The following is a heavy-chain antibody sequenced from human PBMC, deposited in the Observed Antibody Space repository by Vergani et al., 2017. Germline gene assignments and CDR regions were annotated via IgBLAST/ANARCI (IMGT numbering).Heavy chain of an antibody. CDR2: IYTSGST. CDR3: ARGPRYYDSSGYPLFFEY. D-gene: IGHD3-22*01. CDR1: GGSISSGSYY. V-gene: IGHV4-61*02. Sequence: QVQLQESGPGLVKPSQTLSLTCTVSGGSISSGSYYWSWIRQPAGKGLEWIGRIYTSGSTNSNPSLKSRVTMSVDTSKNQFSLKLSSVTAADTAVYYCARGPRYYDSSGYPLFFEYWGQGTLVTVSS. J-gene: IGHJ4*02.